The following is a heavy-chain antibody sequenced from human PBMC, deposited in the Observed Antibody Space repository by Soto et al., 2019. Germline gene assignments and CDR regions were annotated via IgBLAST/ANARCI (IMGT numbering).Heavy chain of an antibody. CDR1: GGSVVSDIDY. V-gene: IGHV4-61*01. CDR2: IYQTTIT. CDR3: ARGLHWNYGYGY. J-gene: IGHJ4*01. Sequence: QVQLRESGPGLVTPSETLSLTCTVSGGSVVSDIDYWSWIRQPTGKGLEWIAYIYQTTITNYNPSLKSRVTISGDSSKNQFSLKLTSVTAADTAVYYCARGLHWNYGYGYWGQGKLVTVSS. D-gene: IGHD1-7*01.